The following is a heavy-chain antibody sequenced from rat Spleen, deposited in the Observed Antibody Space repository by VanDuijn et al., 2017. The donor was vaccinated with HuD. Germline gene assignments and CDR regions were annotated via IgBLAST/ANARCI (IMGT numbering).Heavy chain of an antibody. J-gene: IGHJ2*01. CDR2: MWRGGST. Sequence: VQLKESGPGLVQPSQTLSLTCTVSGFSLTDYSVHWVRQPPGKGLEGMGVMWRGGSTAYNSTLKSRLSISRDTSKSQVFLKMNSLQTEDTAIYYCTRDRYYDGTYYLDYWGQGVMVTVSS. D-gene: IGHD1-12*02. V-gene: IGHV2S63*01. CDR3: TRDRYYDGTYYLDY. CDR1: GFSLTDYS.